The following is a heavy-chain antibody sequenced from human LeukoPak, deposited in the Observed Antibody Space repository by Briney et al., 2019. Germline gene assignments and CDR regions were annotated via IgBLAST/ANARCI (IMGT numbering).Heavy chain of an antibody. CDR2: IKSKTDGGTT. D-gene: IGHD3-3*01. J-gene: IGHJ4*02. Sequence: PGGFLRLSCAASGFTFSNAWMSWVRQAPGKGLEWVGRIKSKTDGGTTDYAAPVKGRFTISRDDSKNTLYLQMNSLKTEDTAVYYCTTAGDFWSGYYTRFDYWGQGTLVTVSS. V-gene: IGHV3-15*01. CDR3: TTAGDFWSGYYTRFDY. CDR1: GFTFSNAW.